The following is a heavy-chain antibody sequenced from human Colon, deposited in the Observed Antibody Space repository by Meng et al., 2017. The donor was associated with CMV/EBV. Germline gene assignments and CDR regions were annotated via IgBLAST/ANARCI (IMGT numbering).Heavy chain of an antibody. Sequence: GESLKISCVASGFTFSNYEMNWVRQAPGKGLEWVVYINTLENSIFYADSVKGRFTISRDNAKNSLHLQMNSLRVEDSAIYYCARTPGSSPAGGDGMDVWGQGTTVTVSS. D-gene: IGHD6-13*01. CDR3: ARTPGSSPAGGDGMDV. V-gene: IGHV3-48*03. J-gene: IGHJ6*02. CDR1: GFTFSNYE. CDR2: INTLENSI.